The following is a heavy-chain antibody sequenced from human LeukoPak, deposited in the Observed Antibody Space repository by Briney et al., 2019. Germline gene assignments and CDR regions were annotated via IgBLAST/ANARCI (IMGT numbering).Heavy chain of an antibody. V-gene: IGHV3-9*01. CDR3: ATLAAAGSDSFDN. CDR1: GFIFDDYA. J-gene: IGHJ4*02. D-gene: IGHD6-13*01. CDR2: INWNSDAT. Sequence: PGGSLRLSCATSGFIFDDYAMHWVRQAPGKGLEWVSTINWNSDATAYADSVKGRFTISRDSANKALYLQMNSLKPEDTALYYCATLAAAGSDSFDNWGQGTLVTVSS.